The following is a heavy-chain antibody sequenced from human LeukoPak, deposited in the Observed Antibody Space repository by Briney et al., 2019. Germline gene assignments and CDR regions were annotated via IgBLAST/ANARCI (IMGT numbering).Heavy chain of an antibody. CDR1: GGSISSYY. CDR2: IHYSGST. J-gene: IGHJ4*02. V-gene: IGHV4-59*01. CDR3: ARDRRYTSGLYYFDY. D-gene: IGHD6-19*01. Sequence: SQTLSLTCTVSGGSISSYYWSWIRQPPGKGLEWIGYIHYSGSTNYNPSLKSRVTISVDTSKNQFYLKLSSVTAADTAVYYCARDRRYTSGLYYFDYWGQGTLVTVSS.